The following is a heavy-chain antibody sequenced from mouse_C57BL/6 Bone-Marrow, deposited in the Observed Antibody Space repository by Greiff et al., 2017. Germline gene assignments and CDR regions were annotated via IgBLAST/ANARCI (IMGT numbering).Heavy chain of an antibody. CDR1: GFNIKNTY. Sequence: EVKLVESVAELVRPGASVKLSCTASGFNIKNTYMHWVKQRPEQGLEWIGRIDPANGNTKYAPKFQGKATITADTSSNTAYLQLSSLTSEDTAIYYCARRGYYGYEYFDYWGQGTTLTVSS. V-gene: IGHV14-3*01. D-gene: IGHD2-2*01. CDR3: ARRGYYGYEYFDY. CDR2: IDPANGNT. J-gene: IGHJ2*01.